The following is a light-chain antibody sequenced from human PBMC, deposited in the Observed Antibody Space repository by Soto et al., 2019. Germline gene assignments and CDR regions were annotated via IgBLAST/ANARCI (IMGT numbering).Light chain of an antibody. CDR1: QSVSSY. V-gene: IGKV3-11*01. J-gene: IGKJ2*01. Sequence: EIVLTQSPATLSLSPGERATLSCRASQSVSSYLAWYQQKPGQAPRLLIYDASSRATANPARFSGGGSGTDFTLTISSLEPEDSAVHYCQQRGDWPVTFGQGTKLEIK. CDR2: DAS. CDR3: QQRGDWPVT.